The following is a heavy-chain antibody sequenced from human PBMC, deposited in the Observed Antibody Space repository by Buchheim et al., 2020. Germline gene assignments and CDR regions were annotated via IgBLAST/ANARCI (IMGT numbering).Heavy chain of an antibody. D-gene: IGHD2-21*01. CDR2: ISYDGSNK. Sequence: VQLVESGGGLVKPGGSLRLSCAASGFTVSSYDMHWVRQAPGKGLEWVAVISYDGSNKYYTDSVKGRFTISRDNSKNTLYLQMNSLRAEDTAVYYCARDGQAIPLDVWGQGTT. CDR3: ARDGQAIPLDV. CDR1: GFTVSSYD. V-gene: IGHV3-30*03. J-gene: IGHJ6*02.